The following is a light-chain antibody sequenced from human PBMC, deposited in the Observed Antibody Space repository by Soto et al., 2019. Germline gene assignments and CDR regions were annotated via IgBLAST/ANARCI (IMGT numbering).Light chain of an antibody. CDR1: SSNIGNNY. V-gene: IGLV1-51*01. CDR3: GTWDSSLSAVV. CDR2: VNN. J-gene: IGLJ2*01. Sequence: QSVLTQPPSVSAAPGQKVTISCSGTSSNIGNNYVSWYQQFPGSAPKLLIYVNNFRPSGIPDRFSGSKSGTSATLGIAGLQTGDEADYYCGTWDSSLSAVVFGGGTQLTVL.